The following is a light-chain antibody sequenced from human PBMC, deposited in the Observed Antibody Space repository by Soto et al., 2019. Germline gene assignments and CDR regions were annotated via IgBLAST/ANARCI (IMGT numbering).Light chain of an antibody. V-gene: IGKV3-11*01. J-gene: IGKJ4*01. CDR1: QSVNNY. Sequence: EIVLQQSPAPLSLYPGERATLSCRASQSVNNYLAWYQQKPGQAPSLLSYDAATRATRIPSRFSGSGSGTDFTLTISSREPEDCAVYYCQQRIDWPLTFGGGTKVDI. CDR2: DAA. CDR3: QQRIDWPLT.